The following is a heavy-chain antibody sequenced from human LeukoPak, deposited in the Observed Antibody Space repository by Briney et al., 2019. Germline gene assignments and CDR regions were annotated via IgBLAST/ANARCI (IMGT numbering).Heavy chain of an antibody. Sequence: ASVKVSCKASGYTFTSYDINWVRQATGQGLEWMGWMNPNSGNTGYAQKFQGRVTMTRNTSISTAYMEQSSLRSEDTAVYYCARGDCSGGSCYPDYWGQGTLVTVSS. CDR3: ARGDCSGGSCYPDY. CDR2: MNPNSGNT. CDR1: GYTFTSYD. V-gene: IGHV1-8*01. J-gene: IGHJ4*02. D-gene: IGHD2-15*01.